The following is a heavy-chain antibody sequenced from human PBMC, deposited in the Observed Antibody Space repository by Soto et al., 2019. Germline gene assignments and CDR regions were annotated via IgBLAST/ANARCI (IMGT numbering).Heavy chain of an antibody. Sequence: ASVKVSCKASGYTFTGYYMHWVRQAPGQGLEWMGWINPNSGGTIYAQKFQGWVTMTRDTSISTAYMELSRLRSDDTAVYYCARAGCSSTSCPNAFDIWGQGTMVTVSS. J-gene: IGHJ3*02. CDR2: INPNSGGT. CDR1: GYTFTGYY. V-gene: IGHV1-2*04. D-gene: IGHD2-2*01. CDR3: ARAGCSSTSCPNAFDI.